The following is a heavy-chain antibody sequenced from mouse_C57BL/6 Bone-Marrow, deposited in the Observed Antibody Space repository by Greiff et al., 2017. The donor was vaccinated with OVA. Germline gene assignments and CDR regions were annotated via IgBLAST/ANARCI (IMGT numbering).Heavy chain of an antibody. CDR3: ARREGFAY. Sequence: QVTLKVSGAELARPGASVKLSCKASGYTFTSYGISWVKQRTGQGLEWIGEIYPRSGNTYYNEKFKGKATLTADKSSSTAYMELRSLTSEDSAVYFCARREGFAYWGQGTLVTVSA. CDR1: GYTFTSYG. V-gene: IGHV1-81*01. CDR2: IYPRSGNT. J-gene: IGHJ3*01.